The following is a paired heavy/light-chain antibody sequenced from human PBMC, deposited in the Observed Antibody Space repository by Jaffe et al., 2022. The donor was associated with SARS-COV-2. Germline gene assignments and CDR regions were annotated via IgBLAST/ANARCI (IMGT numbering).Light chain of an antibody. V-gene: IGLV2-23*01. CDR3: CSYAGSSTYSVV. CDR2: EGS. J-gene: IGLJ2*01. Sequence: QSALTQPASVSGSPGQSITISCTGTSSDIGSYNLVSWYQQHPGKAPKLMVYEGSKRPSGVSNRFSGSKSGNTASLTISGLQTEDEADYYCCSYAGSSTYSVVFGGGTKLTVL. CDR1: SSDIGSYNL.
Heavy chain of an antibody. CDR2: IEKDGSAK. CDR1: GFTFRSYW. Sequence: EVQLVESGGGLVQPGGSLRLSCAASGFTFRSYWMSWVRQAPGKGLEWVANIEKDGSAKYHADSVKGRFTISRDNAKNSLYLQMDSLRAEDTTVYYCARVAYCSDPTCSAAGWFFDLWGRGTLVTVSS. D-gene: IGHD2-2*01. V-gene: IGHV3-7*01. J-gene: IGHJ2*01. CDR3: ARVAYCSDPTCSAAGWFFDL.